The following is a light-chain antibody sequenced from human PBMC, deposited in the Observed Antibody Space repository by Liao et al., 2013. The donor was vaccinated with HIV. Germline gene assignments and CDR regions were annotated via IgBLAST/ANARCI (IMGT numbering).Light chain of an antibody. J-gene: IGLJ3*02. Sequence: SYELTQPPSVSVSPGQTASITCSGDKLGDKYACWYQQKPGQSPVVVIYQDRKRPSGIPERFSGSSSGTTVTLTISGVQAEDEADYYCQSADSSATCPVFGGGTKLTVL. CDR3: QSADSSATCPV. CDR1: KLGDKY. V-gene: IGLV3-25*03. CDR2: QDR.